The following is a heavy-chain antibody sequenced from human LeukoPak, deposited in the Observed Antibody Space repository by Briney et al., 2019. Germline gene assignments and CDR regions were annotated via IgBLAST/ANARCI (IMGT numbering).Heavy chain of an antibody. J-gene: IGHJ4*02. D-gene: IGHD3-22*01. V-gene: IGHV4-39*01. Sequence: SQTLSLTCTVSGGSISSGDYYWSWIRQPPGKGLEWIGSIYYSGSTYYNPSLKSRVTISVDTSKNQFSLKLSSVTAADTAVYYCAVLETYYYDSSGYYWGQGTLVTVSS. CDR2: IYYSGST. CDR1: GGSISSGDYY. CDR3: AVLETYYYDSSGYY.